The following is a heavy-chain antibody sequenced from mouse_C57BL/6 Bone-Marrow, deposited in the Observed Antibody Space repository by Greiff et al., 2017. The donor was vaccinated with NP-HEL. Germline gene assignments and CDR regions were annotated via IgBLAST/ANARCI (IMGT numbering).Heavy chain of an antibody. CDR1: GFNITDDY. Sequence: VQLQQSGAELVRPGASVKLSCTASGFNITDDYMPWVKQRPEQGLAWIGWIDPENGDTEYASKFQGKATITADTSSYTAYLQLSSLTSEDTAVYYCTPNWEDYWCQGTTLTVTS. V-gene: IGHV14-4*01. CDR3: TPNWEDY. CDR2: IDPENGDT. D-gene: IGHD4-1*01. J-gene: IGHJ2*01.